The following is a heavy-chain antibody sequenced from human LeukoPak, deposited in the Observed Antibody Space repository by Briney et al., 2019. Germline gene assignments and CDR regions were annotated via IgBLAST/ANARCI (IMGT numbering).Heavy chain of an antibody. CDR2: ISGSGGST. J-gene: IGHJ4*02. V-gene: IGHV3-23*01. CDR3: ARVSEGYSYGPFDY. CDR1: GFTFSSYA. D-gene: IGHD5-18*01. Sequence: GGSLRLSCAASGFTFSSYAMSWVRQAPGKGLEWVSAISGSGGSTYYADSVKGRFTISRDNSKNTLYLQMNSLRAEDTAVYYCARVSEGYSYGPFDYWGQGTLVTVSS.